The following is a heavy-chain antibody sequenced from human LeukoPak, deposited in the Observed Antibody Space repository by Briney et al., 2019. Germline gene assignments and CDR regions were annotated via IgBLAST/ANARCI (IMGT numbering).Heavy chain of an antibody. CDR3: ARLSSSGWYYYYYGMDV. J-gene: IGHJ6*02. Sequence: GGSLRLSCAASGFTFSSYGMHWVRQAPGKGLEWVAVISYDGSNKYYADSVKGRFTISRDNSKNTLYLQMNSLRAEDTAVYYCARLSSSGWYYYYYGMDVWGQGTTVTVSS. CDR2: ISYDGSNK. CDR1: GFTFSSYG. D-gene: IGHD6-19*01. V-gene: IGHV3-30*03.